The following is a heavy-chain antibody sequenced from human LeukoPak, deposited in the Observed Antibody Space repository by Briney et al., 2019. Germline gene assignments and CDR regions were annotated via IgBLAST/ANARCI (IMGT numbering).Heavy chain of an antibody. CDR2: ISYDGSNK. V-gene: IGHV3-30-3*01. CDR3: ASGLFPAAIPHNWFDP. Sequence: EGSLRLSCAASGFTFSSYAMHWVRQAPGKGLEWVAVISYDGSNKYYADSVKGRFTISRDNSKNTLYLQMNSLRSDDTAVYYCASGLFPAAIPHNWFDPWGQGTLVTVSS. D-gene: IGHD2-2*02. CDR1: GFTFSSYA. J-gene: IGHJ5*02.